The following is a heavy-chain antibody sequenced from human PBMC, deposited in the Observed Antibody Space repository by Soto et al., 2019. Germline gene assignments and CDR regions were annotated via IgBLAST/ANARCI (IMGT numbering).Heavy chain of an antibody. CDR1: GGSFSGYY. Sequence: QVQLQQWGAGLLKPSETLSLTCAVYGGSFSGYYWSWIRQPPGKGLEWIGEINHSGSTNYTQSLKSRVTISVDTSTYQSSLKLSSVTAAATAVYYCARGVTSAGSGLRPDYFDYWGQGTLVTVSS. D-gene: IGHD3-10*01. CDR2: INHSGST. V-gene: IGHV4-34*01. CDR3: ARGVTSAGSGLRPDYFDY. J-gene: IGHJ4*02.